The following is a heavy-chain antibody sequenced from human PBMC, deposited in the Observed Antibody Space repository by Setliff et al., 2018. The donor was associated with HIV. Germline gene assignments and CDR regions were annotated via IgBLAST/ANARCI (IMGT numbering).Heavy chain of an antibody. CDR1: GGSVSGHY. CDR3: SNWNTTIDADS. Sequence: SETMSLTCAVYGGSVSGHYWGWFRQPPGKGLEWIGEITPSGATNYLPALKSRVTMSLDTSKNQFSLKLTSVTAADTALYYCSNWNTTIDADSWGQGTLVTVSS. V-gene: IGHV4-34*01. J-gene: IGHJ4*02. CDR2: ITPSGAT. D-gene: IGHD5-18*01.